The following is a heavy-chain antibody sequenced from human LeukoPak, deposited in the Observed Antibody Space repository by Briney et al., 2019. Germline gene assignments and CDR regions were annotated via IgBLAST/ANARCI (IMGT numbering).Heavy chain of an antibody. CDR1: GSSISSGGYY. J-gene: IGHJ4*02. V-gene: IGHV4-61*08. D-gene: IGHD5-24*01. Sequence: SETLSLTCTVSGSSISSGGYYWSWIRQPPGKGLEWIGYIYHTGSTKYNLSLKSRVTIFLDTSKNQFSVKLNSVTAADTAVYYCAAFQDGFNWHLDYWGQGNLVTVSS. CDR3: AAFQDGFNWHLDY. CDR2: IYHTGST.